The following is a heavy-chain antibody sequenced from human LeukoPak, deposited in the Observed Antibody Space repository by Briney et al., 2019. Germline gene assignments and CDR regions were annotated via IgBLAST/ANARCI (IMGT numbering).Heavy chain of an antibody. CDR2: TYYRSKWYN. CDR1: GDSVSSDSAA. V-gene: IGHV6-1*01. J-gene: IGHJ4*02. Sequence: SHTLSLTCAISGDSVSSDSAAWNWIRQSPSRDLEWLGRTYYRSKWYNDYAVSVTSRITINPDTSKNQFSLQLNSVTPEDTAVYYCARDSIIAATGLYCFDYWGQGTLVTVFS. CDR3: ARDSIIAATGLYCFDY. D-gene: IGHD6-13*01.